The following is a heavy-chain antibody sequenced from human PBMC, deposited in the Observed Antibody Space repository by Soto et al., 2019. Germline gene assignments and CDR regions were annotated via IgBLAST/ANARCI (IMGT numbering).Heavy chain of an antibody. CDR1: GGSFSSYA. J-gene: IGHJ6*02. CDR2: IIPILGTP. V-gene: IGHV1-69*08. Sequence: QVQLVQSGAEVKKPGSSVKVSCKASGGSFSSYAISWVRQAPGQGLEWMGRIIPILGTPNYAQKFQGRVTITADKSTNTAYMALSSLRSDDTAAYYCARQVGELLSGGYVYYGMDAWGQGTTVTVSS. CDR3: ARQVGELLSGGYVYYGMDA. D-gene: IGHD3-10*01.